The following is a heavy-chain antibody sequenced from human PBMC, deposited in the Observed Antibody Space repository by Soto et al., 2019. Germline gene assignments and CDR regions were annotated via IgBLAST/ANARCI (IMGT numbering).Heavy chain of an antibody. CDR2: IYYSGST. CDR1: GDSISYHY. Sequence: ASETLSLTCTVSGDSISYHYWSWIRQPPGKGLEWIGYIYYSGSTNYSPSLESRVTISLDTSKNQFSLKLSSVTAADTAVYYCARARRRGYYDSSGHNNFDYWGQGTLVTVSS. CDR3: ARARRRGYYDSSGHNNFDY. J-gene: IGHJ4*02. D-gene: IGHD3-22*01. V-gene: IGHV4-59*11.